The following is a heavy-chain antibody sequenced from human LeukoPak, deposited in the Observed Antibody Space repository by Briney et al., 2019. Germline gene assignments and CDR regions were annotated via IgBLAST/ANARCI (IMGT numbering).Heavy chain of an antibody. V-gene: IGHV3-48*03. CDR2: ISGSGLST. D-gene: IGHD2/OR15-2a*01. CDR3: AKTLFYDRGHETFQH. Sequence: GGSLRLSCDASGFDFKTHDMNWVRQAPGKGLEWIAYISGSGLSTYHADSVKGRFTISRDNAENSLFLQMNSLRAEDTAVYYCAKTLFYDRGHETFQHWGQGTLVTVSS. CDR1: GFDFKTHD. J-gene: IGHJ1*01.